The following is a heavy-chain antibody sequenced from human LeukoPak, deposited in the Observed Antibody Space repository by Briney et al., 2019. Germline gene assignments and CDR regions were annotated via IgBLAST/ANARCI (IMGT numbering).Heavy chain of an antibody. V-gene: IGHV1-69*01. CDR2: IIPIFGTA. CDR1: GGTFSSYA. Sequence: SVKVSCKASGGTFSSYAISWVRQAPGQGLEWMRGIIPIFGTANYAQKFQGRVTITADESTSTAYMELSSLRSEDTAVYYCARDRTRNNWNYDWFDPWRQGTLVTVSS. CDR3: ARDRTRNNWNYDWFDP. D-gene: IGHD1-7*01. J-gene: IGHJ5*02.